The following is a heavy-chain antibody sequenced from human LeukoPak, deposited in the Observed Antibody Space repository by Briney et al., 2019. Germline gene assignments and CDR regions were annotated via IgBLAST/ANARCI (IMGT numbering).Heavy chain of an antibody. J-gene: IGHJ4*02. V-gene: IGHV1-69*04. CDR3: ARLHCSSTSCYPRY. CDR2: IIPILGIA. CDR1: GGTFSSYA. Sequence: SVKVSCNASGGTFSSYAISWVRQAPGQGLEWMGRIIPILGIANYAQKFQGRVTIAADKSTSTAYMELSSLRSEDTAVYYCARLHCSSTSCYPRYWGQGTLVTVSS. D-gene: IGHD2-2*01.